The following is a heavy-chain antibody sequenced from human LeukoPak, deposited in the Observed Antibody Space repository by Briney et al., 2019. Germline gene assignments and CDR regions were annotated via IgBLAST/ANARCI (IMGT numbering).Heavy chain of an antibody. CDR2: IYYSGST. Sequence: SETLSLTCTVSGGSISSGDYYWNWIRQPPGKGLEWIGYIYYSGSTHYSPSLKSRVTISRVTSENQFSLKLSSVTVADTAVYYCARGTDEYVWGSYDYWGQGTLVTVSS. J-gene: IGHJ4*02. CDR1: GGSISSGDYY. CDR3: ARGTDEYVWGSYDY. D-gene: IGHD3-16*01. V-gene: IGHV4-30-4*01.